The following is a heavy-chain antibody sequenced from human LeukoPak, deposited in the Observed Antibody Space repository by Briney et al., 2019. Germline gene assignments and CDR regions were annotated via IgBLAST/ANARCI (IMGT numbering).Heavy chain of an antibody. CDR1: GFTLSNHW. V-gene: IGHV3-74*01. CDR2: INGDGSET. CDR3: TREEGSTDH. D-gene: IGHD5/OR15-5a*01. Sequence: GGSLRLSCAASGFTLSNHWMHWVRQAPGKGLVWVSHINGDGSETNYADSVRGRFTVSRDNAKNTSYLQMNRLRVDDTAVYYCTREEGSTDHWGQGTLVTVSS. J-gene: IGHJ4*02.